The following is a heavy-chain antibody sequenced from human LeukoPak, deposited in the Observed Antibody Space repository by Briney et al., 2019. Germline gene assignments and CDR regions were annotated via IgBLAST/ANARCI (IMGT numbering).Heavy chain of an antibody. CDR2: IYYSEST. Sequence: SETLSLTCTVSGGSISSYYWSWIRQPPGKGLEWIGYIYYSESTNYNPSLKSRVTISVDTSKNQFSLKLSSVTAADTAVYYCARHVDYYDSSGYSYYFDYWGQGTLVTVSS. D-gene: IGHD3-22*01. J-gene: IGHJ4*02. CDR3: ARHVDYYDSSGYSYYFDY. CDR1: GGSISSYY. V-gene: IGHV4-59*08.